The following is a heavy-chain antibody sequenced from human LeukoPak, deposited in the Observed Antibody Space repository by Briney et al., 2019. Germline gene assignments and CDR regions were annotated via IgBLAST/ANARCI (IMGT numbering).Heavy chain of an antibody. J-gene: IGHJ4*02. CDR3: ARDGPAQMVEFDN. D-gene: IGHD3-10*01. V-gene: IGHV1-2*02. CDR1: GYTFSGSGWY. CDR2: IYPNNGAT. Sequence: ASVKVSCKASGYTFSGSGWYLYWLRQAPGQGLECLGWIYPNNGATSYAQKFQGRVAMTRDMSVSTAYMELSRLRPDDTAVYFCARDGPAQMVEFDNWGQGTLVTVSS.